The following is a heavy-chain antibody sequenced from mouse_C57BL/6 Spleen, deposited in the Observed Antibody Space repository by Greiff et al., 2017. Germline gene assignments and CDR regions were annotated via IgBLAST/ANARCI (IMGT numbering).Heavy chain of an antibody. D-gene: IGHD2-4*01. V-gene: IGHV1-82*01. Sequence: QVQLKESGPELVKPGASVKISCKASGYAFSSSWMNWVKQRPGKGLEWIGRIYPGDGDTNYNGKFKGKATLTADKSSSTAYMQLSSLTSEDSAVYFCATTYDYDEGDYWGQGTTLTVSS. CDR2: IYPGDGDT. CDR3: ATTYDYDEGDY. J-gene: IGHJ2*01. CDR1: GYAFSSSW.